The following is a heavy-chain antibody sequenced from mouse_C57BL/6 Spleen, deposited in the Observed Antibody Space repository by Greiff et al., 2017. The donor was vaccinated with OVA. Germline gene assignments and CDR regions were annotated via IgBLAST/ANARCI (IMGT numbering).Heavy chain of an antibody. Sequence: VQLQQSGPELVKPGASVKISCKASGYSFTGYYMHWVKQSSEKSLEWIGEINPSTGGTSYNQKFKGKATLTVDKSSSTAYMQLKSLTSEDSAVYYCARSYFYAMDYWGQGTSVTVSS. CDR1: GYSFTGYY. V-gene: IGHV1-43*01. CDR3: ARSYFYAMDY. D-gene: IGHD2-10*01. CDR2: INPSTGGT. J-gene: IGHJ4*01.